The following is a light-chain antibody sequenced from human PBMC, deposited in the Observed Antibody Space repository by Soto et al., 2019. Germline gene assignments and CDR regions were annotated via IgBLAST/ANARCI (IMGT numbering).Light chain of an antibody. J-gene: IGKJ2*01. CDR2: GAS. V-gene: IGKV3-20*01. CDR3: QRYGTSPPFT. CDR1: QAVDKKY. Sequence: EIVLTQSPGTLSLSPGERATLSCRASQAVDKKYLTWYQHKPGQHPRLLIYGASSRATGVPDRFTGSGSGTDFTLTISRLEPEDFAVYYCQRYGTSPPFTFGQGTKLDIK.